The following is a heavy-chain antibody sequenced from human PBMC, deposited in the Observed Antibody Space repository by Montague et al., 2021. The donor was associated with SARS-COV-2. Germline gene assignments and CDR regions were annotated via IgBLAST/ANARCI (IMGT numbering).Heavy chain of an antibody. Sequence: CAISGDSVSSNSAAWNWIRQSPSRGLEWLERTYYRSKWYNDYALXVKSRITINPDTSKNQFSLQLNSVTPEDTAVYYCARGQQWLGAVYYYYGMDVWGQGTTVTVSS. CDR1: GDSVSSNSAA. CDR2: TYYRSKWYN. V-gene: IGHV6-1*01. J-gene: IGHJ6*02. CDR3: ARGQQWLGAVYYYYGMDV. D-gene: IGHD6-19*01.